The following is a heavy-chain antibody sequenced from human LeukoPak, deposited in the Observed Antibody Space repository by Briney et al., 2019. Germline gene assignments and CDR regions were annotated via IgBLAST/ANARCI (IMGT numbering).Heavy chain of an antibody. J-gene: IGHJ6*02. Sequence: PGGSLRLSCAAAGFRFSNYWMTWVRQAPEKGLEWLARIKTDGSETYYVDSVKGRFTISRDNAKSSLYLQMNSLRVEDTAVHHCVRFGPDHDMGLWGQGTTVTVS. CDR1: GFRFSNYW. V-gene: IGHV3-7*01. CDR2: IKTDGSET. CDR3: VRFGPDHDMGL. D-gene: IGHD3-16*01.